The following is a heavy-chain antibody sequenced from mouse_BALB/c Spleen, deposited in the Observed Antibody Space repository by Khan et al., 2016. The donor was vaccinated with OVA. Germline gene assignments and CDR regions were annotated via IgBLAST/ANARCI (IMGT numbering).Heavy chain of an antibody. D-gene: IGHD2-1*01. CDR2: IYPGSGST. CDR1: GYTFTDYD. J-gene: IGHJ4*01. Sequence: QVQLKQSGPELVKPGASVKMSCKASGYTFTDYDIRWVKQRTGQGLEWIGEIYPGSGSTYYNEKFKGKATLNADKSSNTAYMQLSSLTSEDSAVYFCAKIFYGNSYAMDYWGQGTAVTVSS. CDR3: AKIFYGNSYAMDY. V-gene: IGHV1-77*01.